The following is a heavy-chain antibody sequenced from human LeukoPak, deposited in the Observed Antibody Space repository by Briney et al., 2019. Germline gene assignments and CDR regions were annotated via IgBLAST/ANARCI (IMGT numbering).Heavy chain of an antibody. D-gene: IGHD6-6*01. V-gene: IGHV4-34*01. CDR3: AREGAAYSSSAFDY. CDR2: INHSGST. J-gene: IGHJ4*02. Sequence: PSETLSLTCAVYGGSFSGYYWSWIRQPPGKGLEWIGEINHSGSTNYNPSLKSRVTISVDTSKNQFSLKLSSVTAADTAVYYCAREGAAYSSSAFDYWGQGTLVTVSS. CDR1: GGSFSGYY.